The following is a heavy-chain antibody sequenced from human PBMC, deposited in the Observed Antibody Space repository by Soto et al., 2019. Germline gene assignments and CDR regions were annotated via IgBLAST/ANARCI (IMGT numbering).Heavy chain of an antibody. CDR1: GFTVSGNS. CDR2: IYIDGST. V-gene: IGHV3-53*01. J-gene: IGHJ6*02. D-gene: IGHD6-19*01. CDR3: ARDGGSGTAVAGIQYSGMDV. Sequence: EVQLVDSGGVLIQPGGSLRLSCGASGFTVSGNSLSWVRQAPGKGLEWVSYIYIDGSTYYADSVRGRFTLTGDNSKNTLYLQMNNLRGEDTAVYYCARDGGSGTAVAGIQYSGMDVWGQGTTVTVSS.